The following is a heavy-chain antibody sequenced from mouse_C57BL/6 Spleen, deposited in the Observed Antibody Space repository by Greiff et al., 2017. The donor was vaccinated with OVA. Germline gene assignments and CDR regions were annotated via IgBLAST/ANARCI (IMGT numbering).Heavy chain of an antibody. CDR1: GYSITSGYY. V-gene: IGHV3-6*01. CDR2: ISYDGSN. Sequence: EVQLVESGPGLVKPSQSLSLTCSVTGYSITSGYYWNWIRQFPGNKLEWMGYISYDGSNNYNPSLKNRISITRDTSKNQFFLKLNSVTTEDTATYYCARASLYQTWYFDVWGTGTTVTVSS. D-gene: IGHD2-1*01. J-gene: IGHJ1*03. CDR3: ARASLYQTWYFDV.